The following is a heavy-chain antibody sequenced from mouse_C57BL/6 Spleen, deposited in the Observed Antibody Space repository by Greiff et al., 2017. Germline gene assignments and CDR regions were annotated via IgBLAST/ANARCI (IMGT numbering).Heavy chain of an antibody. D-gene: IGHD2-4*01. CDR3: ARVIYYDYDGVYYAMDY. Sequence: VQLVESGPELVKPGASVKISCKASGYAFSSSWMNWVKQRPGKGLEWIGRIYPGDGDTNYNGKFKGKATLTADKSSSTAYMQLSSLTSEDSAVYFCARVIYYDYDGVYYAMDYWGQGTSVTVSS. J-gene: IGHJ4*01. CDR2: IYPGDGDT. CDR1: GYAFSSSW. V-gene: IGHV1-82*01.